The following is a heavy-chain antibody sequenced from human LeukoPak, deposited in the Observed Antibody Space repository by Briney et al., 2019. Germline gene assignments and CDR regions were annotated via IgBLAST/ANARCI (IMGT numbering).Heavy chain of an antibody. D-gene: IGHD3-10*01. CDR3: ARDRLTSGSFPLTV. Sequence: GGSLRLSCEASGFTFSSHWMSWVRQAPGKGLQWVANIKPDGSDKYYVDSVKGRFTISRDNAKNSLYLQMNSLRAEDTAVYYCARDRLTSGSFPLTVWGQGTLVTVSS. V-gene: IGHV3-7*05. CDR1: GFTFSSHW. J-gene: IGHJ4*02. CDR2: IKPDGSDK.